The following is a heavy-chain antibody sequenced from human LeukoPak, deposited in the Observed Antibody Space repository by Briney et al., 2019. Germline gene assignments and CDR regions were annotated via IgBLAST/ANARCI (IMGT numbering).Heavy chain of an antibody. J-gene: IGHJ4*02. CDR2: ISSSGSTV. CDR1: GFPFSSYE. Sequence: TGGSLRLSCAASGFPFSSYEMNWVRQAPGKGLEWVSYISSSGSTVYYADSVKGRFTISRDNTKNSLYLQMNSLRVEDTAVYYCARPSEDYWGQGTLVTVSS. CDR3: ARPSEDY. V-gene: IGHV3-48*03.